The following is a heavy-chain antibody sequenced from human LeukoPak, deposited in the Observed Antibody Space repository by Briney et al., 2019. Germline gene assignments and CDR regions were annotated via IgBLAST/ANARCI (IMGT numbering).Heavy chain of an antibody. CDR1: GGTFSSYA. Sequence: GASVKVPCKASGGTFSSYAISWVRQAPGQGLEWMGGIIPIFGTANYAQKFQGRVTITADESTSTAYMELSSLRSEDTAVYYCARGSQKKLRSHPLRGHYYYMDVWGKGTTVTVSS. D-gene: IGHD3-3*01. CDR3: ARGSQKKLRSHPLRGHYYYMDV. J-gene: IGHJ6*03. CDR2: IIPIFGTA. V-gene: IGHV1-69*13.